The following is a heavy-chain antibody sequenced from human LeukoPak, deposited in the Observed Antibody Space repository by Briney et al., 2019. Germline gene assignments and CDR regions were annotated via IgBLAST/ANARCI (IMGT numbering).Heavy chain of an antibody. CDR3: AKVPIAVAVGWFDP. CDR1: GFTFSSYG. D-gene: IGHD6-19*01. CDR2: IRYDGSNK. V-gene: IGHV3-30*02. J-gene: IGHJ5*02. Sequence: GGSLRLSCAASGFTFSSYGIHWVRQAPGKGLEWVAFIRYDGSNKYYTDSVKGRFTISRDNSKNTLFLQMNNLRAEDTAIYYCAKVPIAVAVGWFDPWGQGTLVTVSS.